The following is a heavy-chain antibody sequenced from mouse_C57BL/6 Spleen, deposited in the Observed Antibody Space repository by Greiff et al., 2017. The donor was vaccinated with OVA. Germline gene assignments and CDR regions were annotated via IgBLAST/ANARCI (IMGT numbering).Heavy chain of an antibody. J-gene: IGHJ2*01. V-gene: IGHV1-50*01. CDR3: APYGYDVIDY. Sequence: QVQLQQPGAELVKPGASVKLSCKASGYTFTSYWMQWVKQRPGQGLEWIGEIDPSDSYTNYNQKFKGKATLTVDTSSSTAYMQLSSLTSEDSAVYYCAPYGYDVIDYWGQGTTLTVSS. CDR1: GYTFTSYW. D-gene: IGHD2-2*01. CDR2: IDPSDSYT.